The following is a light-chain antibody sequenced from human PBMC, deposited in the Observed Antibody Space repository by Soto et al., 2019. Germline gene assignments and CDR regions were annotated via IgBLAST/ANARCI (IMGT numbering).Light chain of an antibody. V-gene: IGKV3-20*01. CDR3: QQYTASSGIFT. J-gene: IGKJ3*01. Sequence: VLTQSPGTLSLSPGERATLSCRASQRVNSNYFAWYQQKPGQAPRLLVFGASTRATGIPDRFSGSGSGTDCILTISRVEPEDFAVYYCQQYTASSGIFTFGPGTKVDIK. CDR1: QRVNSNY. CDR2: GAS.